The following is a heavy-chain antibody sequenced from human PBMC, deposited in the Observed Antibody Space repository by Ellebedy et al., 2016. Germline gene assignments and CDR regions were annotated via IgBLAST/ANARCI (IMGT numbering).Heavy chain of an antibody. CDR2: IYSGGST. V-gene: IGHV3-53*01. CDR1: GFTVSSNY. D-gene: IGHD2-15*01. J-gene: IGHJ4*02. CDR3: AAVGLDIVVGY. Sequence: GESLKISXAASGFTVSSNYMSWVRQAPGKGLEWVSVIYSGGSTYYADSVKGRFTISRDNSKNTLYLQMNSLRAKDTAVYYCAAVGLDIVVGYWGQGTLVTVSS.